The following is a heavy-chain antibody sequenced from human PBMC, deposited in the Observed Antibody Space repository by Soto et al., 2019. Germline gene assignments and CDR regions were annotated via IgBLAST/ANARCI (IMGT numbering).Heavy chain of an antibody. CDR1: GFTLRTYS. J-gene: IGHJ3*02. CDR3: AKCLQEHWNYDAFHI. V-gene: IGHV3-23*01. D-gene: IGHD1-7*01. Sequence: GGSLRLSSSASGFTLRTYSMSWGRKAPGKGLEWVSHIAASRGTTYYADSVKGRFTISRDSSRNTLYLQMNSLRAEDTALYYCAKCLQEHWNYDAFHIWGQGTMVTVSS. CDR2: IAASRGTT.